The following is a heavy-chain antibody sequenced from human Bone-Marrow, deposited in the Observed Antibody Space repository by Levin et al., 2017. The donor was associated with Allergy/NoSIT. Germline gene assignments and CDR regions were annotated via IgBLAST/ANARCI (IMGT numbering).Heavy chain of an antibody. V-gene: IGHV3-23*01. CDR3: AKTSGWSYYYGMDV. Sequence: SLLLSFSSSFFPFLPSALSWVRQAPGKGLEWVSVISSSGGDTYYADSVKGRFTISRDHSKNTLYLQMNSLRAEDTATYYCAKTSGWSYYYGMDVWGQGTTVTVSS. CDR2: ISSSGGDT. J-gene: IGHJ6*02. CDR1: FFPFLPSA. D-gene: IGHD6-19*01.